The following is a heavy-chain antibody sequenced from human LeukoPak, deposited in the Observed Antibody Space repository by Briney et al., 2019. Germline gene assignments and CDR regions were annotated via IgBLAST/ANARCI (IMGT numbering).Heavy chain of an antibody. D-gene: IGHD4-17*01. CDR3: ARVRGSIDYDSHFDY. CDR2: IYHSGST. V-gene: IGHV4-4*02. J-gene: IGHJ4*02. CDR1: GGSISSNDW. Sequence: SETLSLTCAVSGGSISSNDWWNWVRQPPGKGLEWIGEIYHSGSTNYNPSFKSRVTISVDKSKNQFSLKLSSVTAADTAVYYCARVRGSIDYDSHFDYWGQGTLVTVSS.